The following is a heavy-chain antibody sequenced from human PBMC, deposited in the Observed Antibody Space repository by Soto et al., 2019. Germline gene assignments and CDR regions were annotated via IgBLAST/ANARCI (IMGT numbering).Heavy chain of an antibody. V-gene: IGHV1-2*04. CDR3: ARDHCSSTSCYTTDAFDI. CDR1: GYTFTGYY. J-gene: IGHJ3*02. CDR2: INPNSGGT. Sequence: GASVKVSCKASGYTFTGYYMHWVRQAPGQGLEWMGWINPNSGGTNYAQKFQDWVTMTRDTSISTAYMELSRLRSDDTAVYYCARDHCSSTSCYTTDAFDIWGQGTMVTVSS. D-gene: IGHD2-2*02.